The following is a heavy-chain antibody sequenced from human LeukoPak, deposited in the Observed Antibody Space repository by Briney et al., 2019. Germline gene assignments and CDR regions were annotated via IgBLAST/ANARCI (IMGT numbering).Heavy chain of an antibody. CDR1: GYTFTGYY. J-gene: IGHJ3*02. CDR2: INPNSGGT. D-gene: IGHD2-21*02. Sequence: GASVKVSCXASGYTFTGYYMHWMRQAPGQGLEWMGWINPNSGGTNYAQKFQGRVTMTRDTSISTAYMELSRLRSDDTAVYYCARDGGDDDAFDIWGQGTMVTVSS. CDR3: ARDGGDDDAFDI. V-gene: IGHV1-2*02.